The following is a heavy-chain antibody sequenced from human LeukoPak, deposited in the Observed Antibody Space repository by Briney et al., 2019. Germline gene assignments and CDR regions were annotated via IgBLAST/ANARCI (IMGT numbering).Heavy chain of an antibody. J-gene: IGHJ4*02. D-gene: IGHD6-19*01. CDR1: GYTFTSYA. CDR3: ASQIDSSGWYAVYY. Sequence: ASVKVSCKASGYTFTSYAMNWVRQAPGQGLEWMGWINTNTGNPTYAQGFTGRFVFSLDTSVSTAYLQISSLKAEDTAVYYCASQIDSSGWYAVYYWGQGTLVTVSS. CDR2: INTNTGNP. V-gene: IGHV7-4-1*02.